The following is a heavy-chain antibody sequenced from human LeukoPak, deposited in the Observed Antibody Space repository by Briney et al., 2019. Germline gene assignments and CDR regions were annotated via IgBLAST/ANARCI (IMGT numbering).Heavy chain of an antibody. J-gene: IGHJ5*02. CDR1: AFTFSSYA. CDR2: ISGSGDYT. V-gene: IGHV3-23*01. CDR3: AKERSFGTWLADL. Sequence: GGSLRLACAASAFTFSSYAMTWVRQAQGKGLEWVSAISGSGDYTNYADSVKGRFTISRDNSKNTLYLQMNSLRAEDTATYCCAKERSFGTWLADLWGQGALVTVSS. D-gene: IGHD2/OR15-2a*01.